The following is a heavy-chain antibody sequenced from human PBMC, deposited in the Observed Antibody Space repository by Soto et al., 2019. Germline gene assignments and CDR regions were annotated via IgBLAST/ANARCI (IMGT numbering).Heavy chain of an antibody. CDR2: IVSDGSAK. CDR1: GFPFSTYG. J-gene: IGHJ3*02. CDR3: ARDDAFGNENGFDI. Sequence: QVQLVESGGGVVQPGTSLRLSCAVPGFPFSTYGFHWVRQPPGKGLEWGAVIVSDGSAKYHADSVEGRFTISRDNSKDTLYLQMNSLRAEETAVYYCARDDAFGNENGFDIWGQGTMVTVSS. D-gene: IGHD1-1*01. V-gene: IGHV3-33*01.